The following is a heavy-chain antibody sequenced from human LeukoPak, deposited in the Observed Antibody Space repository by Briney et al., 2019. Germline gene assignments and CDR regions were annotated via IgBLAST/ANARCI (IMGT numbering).Heavy chain of an antibody. D-gene: IGHD5-12*01. V-gene: IGHV3-9*01. CDR2: ISWNSGSI. CDR3: ARDFIVATIHNFDY. J-gene: IGHJ4*02. CDR1: GFTFDDYA. Sequence: GGSLRLSCAASGFTFDDYAMYWVRQAPGKGLEWVSGISWNSGSIGYADSVKGRFTISRDNAKNSLDLQMNSLRAEDTAVYYCARDFIVATIHNFDYWGQGTLVTVSS.